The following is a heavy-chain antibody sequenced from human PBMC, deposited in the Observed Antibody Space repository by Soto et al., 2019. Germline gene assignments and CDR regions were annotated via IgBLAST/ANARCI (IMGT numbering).Heavy chain of an antibody. Sequence: ASVKVSCKASGYTFTSYYMHWVRQAPGQGLEWMGIINPSGGSTNYAQKFQGRVTTTRDTSTSTVYMELSSLRSEDTAVYCCARGSYGEYNWFDPWGQGTLVTVSS. D-gene: IGHD5-18*01. J-gene: IGHJ5*02. V-gene: IGHV1-46*01. CDR1: GYTFTSYY. CDR3: ARGSYGEYNWFDP. CDR2: INPSGGST.